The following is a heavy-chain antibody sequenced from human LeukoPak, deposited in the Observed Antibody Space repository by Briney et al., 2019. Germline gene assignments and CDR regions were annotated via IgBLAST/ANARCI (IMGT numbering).Heavy chain of an antibody. CDR3: ARRTDTRGYRRFDS. V-gene: IGHV4-34*01. D-gene: IGHD5-18*01. CDR1: GGSFSGYY. CDR2: INHSGST. Sequence: SETLSLTCAVYGGSFSGYYWSWIRQPPGKGLEWIGEINHSGSTNYNPPLKSRVTISVDTSKNQFSLKLSAVTAADTALYYCARRTDTRGYRRFDSWGQGTLVTVSS. J-gene: IGHJ4*02.